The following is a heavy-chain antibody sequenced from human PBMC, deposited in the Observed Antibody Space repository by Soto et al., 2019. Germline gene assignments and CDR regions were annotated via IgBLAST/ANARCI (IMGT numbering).Heavy chain of an antibody. CDR3: AREIGYSSTWPAY. CDR2: IGFDGKNE. CDR1: GFSLGSCG. V-gene: IGHV3-33*01. J-gene: IGHJ4*02. D-gene: IGHD6-13*01. Sequence: QVQLVESGGGVVQPGRSLRLSCDVSGFSLGSCGMHWVRQAPGKGLEWVAVIGFDGKNENYGDSVKGRFTVSRDNSRNTLYLQMNSLRVEDTAVYFCAREIGYSSTWPAYWGQGTLVTVSS.